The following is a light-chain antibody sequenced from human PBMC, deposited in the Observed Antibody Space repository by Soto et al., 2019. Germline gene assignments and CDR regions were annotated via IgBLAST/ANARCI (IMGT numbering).Light chain of an antibody. J-gene: IGKJ2*01. CDR1: QSVSSSY. CDR3: QQYGSSPRT. V-gene: IGKV3-20*01. CDR2: GAS. Sequence: EIVLTQSPGTLSLSPGERATLSCRASQSVSSSYLAWYQQKPGQAPRLLIYGASSRHTGIPDRFSGSWSGTDFTLTISRLEPEDFAVYYCQQYGSSPRTFGQGTKLEIK.